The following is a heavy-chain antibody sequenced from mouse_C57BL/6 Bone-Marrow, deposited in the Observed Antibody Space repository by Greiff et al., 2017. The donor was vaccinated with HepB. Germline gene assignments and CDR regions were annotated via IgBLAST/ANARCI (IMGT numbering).Heavy chain of an antibody. J-gene: IGHJ1*03. Sequence: EVQLVESGGGLVQPGGSMKLSCAASGFTFSDAWMDWVRQSPEKGLEWVAEIRNKANNHATYYAESVKGRFTISRDDSKSSVYLQMNSLRAEDTGIYYCTRRSSYYGSSHWYFDVWGTGTTVTVSS. D-gene: IGHD1-1*01. CDR1: GFTFSDAW. CDR3: TRRSSYYGSSHWYFDV. V-gene: IGHV6-6*01. CDR2: IRNKANNHAT.